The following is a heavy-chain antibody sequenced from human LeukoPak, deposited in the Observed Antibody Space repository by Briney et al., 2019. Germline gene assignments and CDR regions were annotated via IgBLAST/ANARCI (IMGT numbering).Heavy chain of an antibody. CDR1: GGSISSSSYY. J-gene: IGHJ4*02. CDR3: ARVGKRPQSLGLSFSPGY. V-gene: IGHV4-39*07. D-gene: IGHD1-14*01. CDR2: IYSGST. Sequence: SETLSLTCTVSGGSISSSSYYWGWIRQPPGKGLEWIGSIYSGSTYYNPSLKSRVTISVDTSKNQFSLKLSSVTAADTAVYYCARVGKRPQSLGLSFSPGYWGQGTLVTVSS.